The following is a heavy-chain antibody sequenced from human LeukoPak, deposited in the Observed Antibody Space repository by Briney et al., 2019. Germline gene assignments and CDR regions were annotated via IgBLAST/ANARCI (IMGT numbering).Heavy chain of an antibody. J-gene: IGHJ4*02. D-gene: IGHD3-10*01. V-gene: IGHV3-7*01. Sequence: GGSLRLSCTASGFTFTTYWMSWVRHPPGKGLEWVANIKQDGTEKYYVDAVKGRFTISRDNAKNSLYLQMNSLRVEDTATYYCAKVAHYYYGSESYYFFEHWGQGTPVTASS. CDR2: IKQDGTEK. CDR1: GFTFTTYW. CDR3: AKVAHYYYGSESYYFFEH.